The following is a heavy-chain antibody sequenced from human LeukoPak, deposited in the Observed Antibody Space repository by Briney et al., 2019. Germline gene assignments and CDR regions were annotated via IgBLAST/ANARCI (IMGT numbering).Heavy chain of an antibody. CDR3: ARVGYYASGPFSYFDY. J-gene: IGHJ4*02. D-gene: IGHD3-10*01. V-gene: IGHV3-23*01. CDR1: GFTFSSYA. CDR2: ISGSGGST. Sequence: GGSLRLSCAASGFTFSSYAMSWVRQAPGKGLEWVSAISGSGGSTYYADSVKGRFTISRDNSKNTLYLQMNSLRAEDTAVYYCARVGYYASGPFSYFDYWGQGTLVTVSS.